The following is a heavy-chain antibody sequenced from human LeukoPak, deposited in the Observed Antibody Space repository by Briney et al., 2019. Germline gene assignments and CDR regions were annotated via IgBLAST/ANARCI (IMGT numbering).Heavy chain of an antibody. J-gene: IGHJ6*03. Sequence: SETLSLTCTVSGGSISSSHFYWGWIRQPPGTGLEWIGEINHSGSTNYNPSLKSRVTISVDTSKNQFSLKLSSVTAADTAVYYCARGRSRHYYDSSGHLYYMDVWGKGTTVTVSS. V-gene: IGHV4-39*07. CDR2: INHSGST. CDR1: GGSISSSHFY. D-gene: IGHD3-22*01. CDR3: ARGRSRHYYDSSGHLYYMDV.